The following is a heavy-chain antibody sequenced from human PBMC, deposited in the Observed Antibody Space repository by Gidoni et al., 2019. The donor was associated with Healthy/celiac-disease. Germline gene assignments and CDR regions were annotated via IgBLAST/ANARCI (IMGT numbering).Heavy chain of an antibody. CDR3: ARHRLVFDY. V-gene: IGHV4-30-2*01. CDR1: GGSISRGGYS. D-gene: IGHD3-9*01. CDR2: IYHIGST. Sequence: QLQLQESGSGLVKPSQTLSLTCAVSGGSISRGGYSWSWSRQPPGTGLEWIGYIYHIGSTYYNPSLKSRVTISVDRSKNQFSLKLSSVTAADTAVYYWARHRLVFDYWGQGTLVTVSS. J-gene: IGHJ4*02.